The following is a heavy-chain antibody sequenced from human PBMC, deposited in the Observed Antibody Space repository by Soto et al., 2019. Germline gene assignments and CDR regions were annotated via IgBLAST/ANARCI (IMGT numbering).Heavy chain of an antibody. V-gene: IGHV1-69*13. D-gene: IGHD3-22*01. J-gene: IGHJ5*02. CDR2: IIPIFGTA. Sequence: SVKVSCKASGYTFTSYAMHWVRQAPGQGLEWMGGIIPIFGTANYAQKFQGRVTITADESTSTAYMELSSLRSEDTAVYYCARDEAYYYDSSDAWFAPWGQGTLVTVSS. CDR3: ARDEAYYYDSSDAWFAP. CDR1: GYTFTSYA.